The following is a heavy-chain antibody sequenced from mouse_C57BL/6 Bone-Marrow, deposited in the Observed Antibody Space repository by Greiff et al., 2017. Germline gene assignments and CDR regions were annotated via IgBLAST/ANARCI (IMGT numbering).Heavy chain of an antibody. CDR3: ARLGGDY. V-gene: IGHV1-69*01. CDR2: IDPSDSYT. Sequence: QVQLQQPGAELVMPGASVKLSCKASGYTFTSYWMHWVKQRPGQGLEWIGEIDPSDSYTNYNQKFKGKSTLTVDKYSSTADMQLSSLTSEDSAVYYCARLGGDYWGQGTTLTVSS. CDR1: GYTFTSYW. J-gene: IGHJ2*01.